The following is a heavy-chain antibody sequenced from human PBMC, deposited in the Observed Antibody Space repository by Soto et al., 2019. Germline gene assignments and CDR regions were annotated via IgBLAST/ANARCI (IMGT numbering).Heavy chain of an antibody. CDR3: ARNAYCGGDCPYYYYYMDV. J-gene: IGHJ6*03. Sequence: SVKVSCKASGGTFSSYTISWVRQAPGQGLEWMGRIIPILGIANYAQKFQGRVTITADKSTSTAYMELSSLRSEDTAVYYCARNAYCGGDCPYYYYYMDVWGKGTTVTVSS. D-gene: IGHD2-21*01. CDR2: IIPILGIA. CDR1: GGTFSSYT. V-gene: IGHV1-69*02.